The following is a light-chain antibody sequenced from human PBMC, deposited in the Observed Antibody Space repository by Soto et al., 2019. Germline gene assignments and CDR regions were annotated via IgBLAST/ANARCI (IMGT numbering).Light chain of an antibody. J-gene: IGKJ4*01. V-gene: IGKV3D-20*02. CDR1: QSVSSGY. Sequence: ETVMTQSPGTLSLSPGERATLSCRASQSVSSGYLAWYQQKPGQAPRLLIFGASNRATGIPDRFTGSGSGTDFTLTISRLEPEDFAVYYCQQRSNWPSTFGGGTKVEIK. CDR3: QQRSNWPST. CDR2: GAS.